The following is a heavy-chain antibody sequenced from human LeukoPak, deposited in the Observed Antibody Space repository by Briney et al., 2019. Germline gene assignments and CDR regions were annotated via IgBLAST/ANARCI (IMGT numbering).Heavy chain of an antibody. V-gene: IGHV4-34*01. D-gene: IGHD4-17*01. J-gene: IGHJ4*02. CDR2: INHSGST. Sequence: SETLSLTCAVYGGSFSGYYWSWIRQPPGKGLEWIGEINHSGSTNYNPSLKSRVTISVDTSKNQFSLKLSSVTAADTAVYYCARAPYYGDYVIRWDYWGQGTLVTVSS. CDR1: GGSFSGYY. CDR3: ARAPYYGDYVIRWDY.